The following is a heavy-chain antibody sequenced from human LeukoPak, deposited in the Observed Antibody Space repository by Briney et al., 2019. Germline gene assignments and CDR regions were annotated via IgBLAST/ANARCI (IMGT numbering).Heavy chain of an antibody. V-gene: IGHV3-23*01. D-gene: IGHD1-26*01. Sequence: GGSLRLSCAASGFTYSSYAMSWVRQAPGKGLEWVSATSGSGSSTYYADSVKGRFTISRDNSKNTLYLQMNSLRAEDTAVYYCAKLSGSSPKGAYFAYWGQGALVTVSS. CDR1: GFTYSSYA. CDR2: TSGSGSST. CDR3: AKLSGSSPKGAYFAY. J-gene: IGHJ4*02.